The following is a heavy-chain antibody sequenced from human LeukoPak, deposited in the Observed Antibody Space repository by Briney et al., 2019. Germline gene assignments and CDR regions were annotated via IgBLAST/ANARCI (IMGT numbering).Heavy chain of an antibody. V-gene: IGHV4-34*01. J-gene: IGHJ4*02. CDR3: ARNGYTLDY. D-gene: IGHD5-18*01. CDR1: GGSFSGYY. CDR2: INHSGST. Sequence: SETLSLTCAVYGGSFSGYYWSWIRQPPGKGLEWIGEINHSGSTNYNPSLKSRVTISVDTYKNPFSLKLSSVTAADTAVYYCARNGYTLDYWGQGTLVTVSS.